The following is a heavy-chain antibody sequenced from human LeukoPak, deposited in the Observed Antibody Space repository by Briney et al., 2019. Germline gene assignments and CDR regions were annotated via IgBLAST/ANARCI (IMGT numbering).Heavy chain of an antibody. D-gene: IGHD3-10*01. CDR3: ARESNRYYGSGSYGPLDV. CDR2: IYHSGST. V-gene: IGHV4-30-2*01. J-gene: IGHJ6*02. Sequence: SETLSLTCAVSGVSISSGGYSWSWIRQPPGKGLEWIGYIYHSGSTYYNPSLKSRVTISVDRSKNQFSLKLSSVTAADTAVYYCARESNRYYGSGSYGPLDVWGQGTTVTVSS. CDR1: GVSISSGGYS.